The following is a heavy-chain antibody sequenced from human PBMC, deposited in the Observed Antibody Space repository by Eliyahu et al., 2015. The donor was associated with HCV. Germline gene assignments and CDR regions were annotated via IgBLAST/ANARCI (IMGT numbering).Heavy chain of an antibody. CDR2: IYCSGST. CDR3: ARDRTGVWDPRGYFDY. J-gene: IGHJ4*02. V-gene: IGHV4-4*07. CDR1: XGXIXTFY. D-gene: IGHD1-26*01. Sequence: QVQLQESGPGLVKPSETLSLTCTVSXGXIXTFYWXWIRQPAGQXXEVIGRIYCSGSTNYSPSVKTRVSMSVDTSQNQFSLNLTSVTAADTAVYYCARDRTGVWDPRGYFDYWGQGILVSVSS.